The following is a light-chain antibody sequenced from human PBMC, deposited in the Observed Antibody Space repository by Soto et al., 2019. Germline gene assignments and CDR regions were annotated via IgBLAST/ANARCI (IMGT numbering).Light chain of an antibody. CDR1: QSVSSY. CDR3: QQRSNWPIT. Sequence: EIVLTQSPATLSLSPGERATLSCRASQSVSSYLAWYQQKPGKAPRLLIYDASNRATGIPARFSGSGSGPDFTLTISSLEPEDFAVYYCQQRSNWPITFGQGTRLEIK. CDR2: DAS. V-gene: IGKV3-11*01. J-gene: IGKJ5*01.